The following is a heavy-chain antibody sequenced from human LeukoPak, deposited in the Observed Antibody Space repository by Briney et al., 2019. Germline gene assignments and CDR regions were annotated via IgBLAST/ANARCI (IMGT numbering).Heavy chain of an antibody. D-gene: IGHD2-21*02. J-gene: IGHJ4*02. CDR2: ISSSGSTI. Sequence: GGSLRLSCAASGFTLSSYEMNWVRQAPGKGLEWVSYISSSGSTIYYADSVKGRFTISRDHAKNSLYLQMNRLRAEDTAVYYCAGTQRYCGGGCYSDYWGQGTLVTVSS. V-gene: IGHV3-48*03. CDR3: AGTQRYCGGGCYSDY. CDR1: GFTLSSYE.